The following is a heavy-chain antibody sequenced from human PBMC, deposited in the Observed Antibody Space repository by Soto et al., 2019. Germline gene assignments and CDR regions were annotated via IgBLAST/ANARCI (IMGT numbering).Heavy chain of an antibody. Sequence: SETLSLTCTVSGGSISSYDWSWIRQPPGKGLEWIGYIYYSGSTNYNPSLKSRVTISVDTSKNQFSLKLSSVTAADTAVYYCARGGYSNDLFDYWGQGTQVTVSS. D-gene: IGHD5-18*01. V-gene: IGHV4-59*01. CDR1: GGSISSYD. CDR3: ARGGYSNDLFDY. CDR2: IYYSGST. J-gene: IGHJ4*02.